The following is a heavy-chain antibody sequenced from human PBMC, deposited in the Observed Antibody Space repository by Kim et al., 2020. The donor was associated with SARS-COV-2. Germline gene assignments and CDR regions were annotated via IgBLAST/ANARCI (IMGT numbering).Heavy chain of an antibody. CDR3: ARAPLEHIVVVPAAMSGMDV. Sequence: SETLSLTCAVYGGSFSGYYWSCIRQPPGKGLEWIGEINHSGSTNYNPSLKSRVTISVDTSKNQFSLKLSSVTAADTAVYYCARAPLEHIVVVPAAMSGMDVWGQGTTVTVSS. V-gene: IGHV4-34*01. CDR2: INHSGST. D-gene: IGHD2-2*01. J-gene: IGHJ6*02. CDR1: GGSFSGYY.